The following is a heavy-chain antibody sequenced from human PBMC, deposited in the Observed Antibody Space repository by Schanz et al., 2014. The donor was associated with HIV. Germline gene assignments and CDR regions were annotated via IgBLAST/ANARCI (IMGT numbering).Heavy chain of an antibody. CDR1: GFTFSSYW. CDR2: INSDGSSR. V-gene: IGHV3-74*01. J-gene: IGHJ5*02. CDR3: GRFTVSRDNAKNSLYLQMNSLRAEDTAVYYCARDGESGSYYPGWFDP. Sequence: EVQLVESGGGLVQPGGSLRLSCAASGFTFSSYWMHWVRQAPGKGLVWVSRINSDGSSRSYADSVKGRFTVSRDNAKTQPTPNNSAGTRRTSADTVQGRFTVSRDNAKNSLYLQMNSLRAEDTAVYYCARDGESGSYYPGWFDPWGQGTLVTVSS. D-gene: IGHD3-10*01.